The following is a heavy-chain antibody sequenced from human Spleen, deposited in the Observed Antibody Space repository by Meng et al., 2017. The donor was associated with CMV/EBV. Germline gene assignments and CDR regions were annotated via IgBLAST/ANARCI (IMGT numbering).Heavy chain of an antibody. Sequence: ASVKVSCKASGYTFTTYDVNWVRQATGQGLEWMGIINPSGGSTSYAQKFQGRVTMTRDTSTSTVYMELSSLRSEDTAVYYCARGIYSGSYYYGDWGQGTLVTVSS. CDR2: INPSGGST. CDR1: GYTFTTYD. D-gene: IGHD1-26*01. J-gene: IGHJ4*02. CDR3: ARGIYSGSYYYGD. V-gene: IGHV1-46*01.